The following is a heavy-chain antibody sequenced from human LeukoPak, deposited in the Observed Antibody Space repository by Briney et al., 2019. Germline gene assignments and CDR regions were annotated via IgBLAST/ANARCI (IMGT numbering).Heavy chain of an antibody. J-gene: IGHJ4*02. V-gene: IGHV4-30-4*02. CDR3: ARRHYYDSSGYSYAYIDS. Sequence: PADTLSLTRTVSGGSISSCDYYWSWIRPPPGPGLEWIGHIYYSRSTYYNQSLKSRVTLSVDTSKNQLSLKLSSVTAADTAVYYCARRHYYDSSGYSYAYIDSWGQGTLVTLSS. D-gene: IGHD3-22*01. CDR1: GGSISSCDYY. CDR2: IYYSRST.